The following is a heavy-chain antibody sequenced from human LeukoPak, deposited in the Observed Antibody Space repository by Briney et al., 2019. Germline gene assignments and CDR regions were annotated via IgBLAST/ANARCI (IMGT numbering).Heavy chain of an antibody. J-gene: IGHJ6*03. Sequence: PSETLSLTCTVSGGSISSSSYYWGWIRQPPGKGLEWIGSIYYSGSTYYNPSLKSRVTISVDTSKNQFSLKLSSVTAADTAVYYCARVDYDILTGYPYYYYDMDVWGKGTTVTVSS. CDR2: IYYSGST. V-gene: IGHV4-39*07. CDR1: GGSISSSSYY. D-gene: IGHD3-9*01. CDR3: ARVDYDILTGYPYYYYDMDV.